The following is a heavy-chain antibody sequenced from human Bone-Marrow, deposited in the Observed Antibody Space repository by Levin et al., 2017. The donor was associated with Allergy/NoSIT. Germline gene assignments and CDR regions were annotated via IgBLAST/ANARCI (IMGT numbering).Heavy chain of an antibody. CDR2: IYTSGST. CDR3: ARGGGFSDYMDV. D-gene: IGHD4-23*01. J-gene: IGHJ6*03. V-gene: IGHV4-61*02. CDR1: GGSINSGSYY. Sequence: SETLSLTCTVSGGSINSGSYYWTWIRQPAATRLELVGRIYTSGSTNYNPSLKSRLTISVDSSKNQFSLKLTSVTAADTAVYYCARGGGFSDYMDVWGKGTTVTVSS.